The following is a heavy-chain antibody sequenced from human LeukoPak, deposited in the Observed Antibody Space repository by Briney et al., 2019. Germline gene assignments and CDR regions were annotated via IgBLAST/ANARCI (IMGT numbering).Heavy chain of an antibody. CDR1: GFTFSSYA. J-gene: IGHJ3*02. Sequence: GGSLRLSCAASGFTFSSYAMSWVRQAPGKGLEWVSAINGSGGRTYYADSVKDWFTISRDNSKKTLYLQMNSLRGEDTAVYYCAKDLTGRYCSSTSCYTPYDAFDIWGQGTMVTVSS. V-gene: IGHV3-23*01. CDR2: INGSGGRT. D-gene: IGHD2-2*02. CDR3: AKDLTGRYCSSTSCYTPYDAFDI.